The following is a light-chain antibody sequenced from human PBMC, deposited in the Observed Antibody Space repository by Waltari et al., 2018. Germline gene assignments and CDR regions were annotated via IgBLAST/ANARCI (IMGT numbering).Light chain of an antibody. CDR1: QGISSY. CDR3: QQYYAYPGT. Sequence: IRMTQSPSPPSASTGDRVTITCRASQGISSYLGWYQQKPGKAPKLLIYAGSTLQSGVPSRFSGSGFGTDFTLTITCLQSEDFATYYCQQYYAYPGTFGQGTKVEI. CDR2: AGS. J-gene: IGKJ1*01. V-gene: IGKV1-8*01.